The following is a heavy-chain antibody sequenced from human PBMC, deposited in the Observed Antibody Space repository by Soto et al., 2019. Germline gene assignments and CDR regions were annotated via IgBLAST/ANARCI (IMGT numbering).Heavy chain of an antibody. V-gene: IGHV3-33*01. Sequence: QVQLVESGGGVVQPGRSLRLSCAASGFTFSSYGMHWVRQAPGKGLEWVAVIWYDGSNKYYADSVKGRFTISRDNSKNALYLQMNSLRAEDTAVYYCARDNGGGYASVYYYYGMDVWGQGTTVTVSS. J-gene: IGHJ6*02. CDR1: GFTFSSYG. D-gene: IGHD1-26*01. CDR3: ARDNGGGYASVYYYYGMDV. CDR2: IWYDGSNK.